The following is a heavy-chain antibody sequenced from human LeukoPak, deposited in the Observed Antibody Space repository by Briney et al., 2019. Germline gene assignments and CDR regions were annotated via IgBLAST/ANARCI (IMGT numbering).Heavy chain of an antibody. V-gene: IGHV4-39*01. Sequence: SETLSLTCSVSGDSISSSSYYWGWIRQPPGKGLEWIGTIFYSGSTYYNPSLKSRVSISVDTSNDQFSLKLTSVTAADTAMYYCATQILLCRYYWGQGTLVTVSS. CDR1: GDSISSSSYY. D-gene: IGHD3-10*01. CDR2: IFYSGST. J-gene: IGHJ4*02. CDR3: ATQILLCRYY.